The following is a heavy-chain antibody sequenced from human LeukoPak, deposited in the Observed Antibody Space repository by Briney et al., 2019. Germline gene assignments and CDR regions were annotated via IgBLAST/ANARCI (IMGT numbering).Heavy chain of an antibody. J-gene: IGHJ3*02. V-gene: IGHV4-59*08. CDR1: GGSITGYY. CDR2: VFYSGST. CDR3: ARLKVADSESFDI. Sequence: SETLSLTCTVSGGSITGYYWSWIRQPPGKGLEWIGYVFYSGSTNYNPSLKSRVTISLDTSKNRFSLNLSSVTAADTAVYYCARLKVADSESFDIWGPGTLVAVSS.